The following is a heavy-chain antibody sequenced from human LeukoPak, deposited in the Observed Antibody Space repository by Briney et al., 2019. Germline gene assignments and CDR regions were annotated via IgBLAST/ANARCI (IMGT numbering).Heavy chain of an antibody. J-gene: IGHJ3*01. CDR2: TNGDGSDT. D-gene: IGHD6-6*01. Sequence: GGSLRLSCAASGFTLSNSWMHWVRQAPGKGLVWVSRTNGDGSDTSYADSVKGRFTISRDSATNTLYLQMNSLRAEDTAVYYCARSSYSSSSSVWGQGTMVTVSS. V-gene: IGHV3-74*01. CDR1: GFTLSNSW. CDR3: ARSSYSSSSSV.